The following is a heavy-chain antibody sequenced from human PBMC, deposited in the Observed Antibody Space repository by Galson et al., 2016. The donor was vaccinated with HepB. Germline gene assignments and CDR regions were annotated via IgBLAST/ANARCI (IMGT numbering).Heavy chain of an antibody. D-gene: IGHD3-10*01. CDR3: ARFTNPAYFTGSGTQETTVYGMDV. CDR1: GVSLVTTGMC. V-gene: IGHV2-70*01. Sequence: PALVKPTQTLTLTCTLSGVSLVTTGMCVTWIRQPPGRALEWLALIDWEDDEYYNTSLKTRLSISKDAPKNQVSLTMTNMDPVDTATYFCARFTNPAYFTGSGTQETTVYGMDVWGPGTTVTVSS. CDR2: IDWEDDE. J-gene: IGHJ6*02.